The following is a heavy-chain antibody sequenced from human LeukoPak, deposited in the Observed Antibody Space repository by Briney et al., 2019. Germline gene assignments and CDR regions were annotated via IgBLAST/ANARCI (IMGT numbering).Heavy chain of an antibody. V-gene: IGHV6-1*01. J-gene: IGHJ6*02. CDR2: TYYRSKWYG. CDR3: ARGLYGSGSYYYYYGMDV. D-gene: IGHD3-10*01. CDR1: GDSVSGNSAA. Sequence: SQTLSLTCAISGDSVSGNSAAWNWIRRSPSRSLEWLGRTYYRSKWYGDYAVSVKSRITINPDTSKNQFSLQLNSVTPEDTAVYHCARGLYGSGSYYYYYGMDVWGQGTTVTVSS.